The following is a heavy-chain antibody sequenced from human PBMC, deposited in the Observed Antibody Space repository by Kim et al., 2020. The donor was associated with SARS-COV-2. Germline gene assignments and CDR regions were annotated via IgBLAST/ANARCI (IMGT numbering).Heavy chain of an antibody. CDR3: AKCGFGELLSPYYYYGMDV. V-gene: IGHV3-23*01. D-gene: IGHD3-10*01. Sequence: GRFTISRDNSKNTLYLQMNSLRAEDTAVYYCAKCGFGELLSPYYYYGMDVWGQGTTVTVSS. J-gene: IGHJ6*02.